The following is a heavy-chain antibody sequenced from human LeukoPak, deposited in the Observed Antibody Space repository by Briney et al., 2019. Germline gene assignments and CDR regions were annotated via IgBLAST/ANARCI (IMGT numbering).Heavy chain of an antibody. D-gene: IGHD6-13*01. Sequence: PGGSLRLSCAASGFTFDDYGMSWVRQAPGKGLEWVSGINWNGGSTGYADSVKGRFTISRDNAKNSLYLQMNSLRAEDTALYYCAREVGPGAAAGKGYFQHWGQGTLVTVSS. V-gene: IGHV3-20*04. CDR1: GFTFDDYG. J-gene: IGHJ1*01. CDR3: AREVGPGAAAGKGYFQH. CDR2: INWNGGST.